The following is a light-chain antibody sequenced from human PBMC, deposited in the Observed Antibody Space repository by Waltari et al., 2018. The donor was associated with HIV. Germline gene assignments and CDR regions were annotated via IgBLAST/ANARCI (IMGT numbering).Light chain of an antibody. CDR3: SSYAGSNNLI. Sequence: QSALTQPLSASGSPGQAVNISYTGTSSDVGGYDYVSWYQKPPGKDPNLMLYEVTKRPPGVPDLFSGSKSGNTASLPVSGLQTEDEADYYCSSYAGSNNLIFGGGTKLTVL. CDR2: EVT. V-gene: IGLV2-8*01. J-gene: IGLJ2*01. CDR1: SSDVGGYDY.